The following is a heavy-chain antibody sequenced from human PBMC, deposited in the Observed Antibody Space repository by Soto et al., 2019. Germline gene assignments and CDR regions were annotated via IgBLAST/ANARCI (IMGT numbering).Heavy chain of an antibody. CDR2: IYYSGST. CDR1: GGSISSGGYY. V-gene: IGHV4-31*03. Sequence: PSETLSLTCTVSGGSISSGGYYWSWIRQHPGKGLEWIGYIYYSGSTYYNPSLKSRVTISVDTSKNQFSLKLSSVTAADTAVYYCARSYGSGSYYSYWGQGTLVTVSS. CDR3: ARSYGSGSYYSY. J-gene: IGHJ4*02. D-gene: IGHD3-10*01.